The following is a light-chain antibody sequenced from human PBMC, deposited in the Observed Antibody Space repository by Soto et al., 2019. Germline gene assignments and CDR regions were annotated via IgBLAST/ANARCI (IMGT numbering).Light chain of an antibody. J-gene: IGKJ3*01. Sequence: DIQMTQSPSSLSASVGDRVTITCRASQSVSSYVSWYQQKPGKAPKLLIYDASILQSGVPSSFSGSGAGTDFTLTINSLQPDDSATYYCHQSYSIPFTFGPGTKVDI. CDR2: DAS. CDR1: QSVSSY. CDR3: HQSYSIPFT. V-gene: IGKV1-39*01.